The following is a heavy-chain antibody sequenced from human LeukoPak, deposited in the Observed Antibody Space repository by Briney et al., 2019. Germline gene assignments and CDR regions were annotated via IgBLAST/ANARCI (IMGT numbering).Heavy chain of an antibody. CDR3: AREGVRISLDY. CDR2: IYTKRGGA. Sequence: SVNVSCKASVYTFTVDNMHWGRQAPEQGLGWMGGIYTKRGGANYAHKFQVGVTVTKDTSITTAYMELSMLTSDDTAVYYCAREGVRISLDYWGQRTLVTV. D-gene: IGHD4/OR15-4a*01. J-gene: IGHJ4*02. V-gene: IGHV1-2*07. CDR1: VYTFTVDN.